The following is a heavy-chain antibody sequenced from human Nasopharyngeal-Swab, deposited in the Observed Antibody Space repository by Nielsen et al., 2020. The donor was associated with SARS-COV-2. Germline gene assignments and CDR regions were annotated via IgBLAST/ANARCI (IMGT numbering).Heavy chain of an antibody. J-gene: IGHJ1*01. CDR1: GGSISSSSYY. CDR2: IYYSGST. V-gene: IGHV4-39*01. Sequence: SETLSLTCTVSGGSISSSSYYWGWIRQPPGKGLEWIGSIYYSGSTYYNPSLKSRVTISVDTSKNQFSLKLSSVTAADTAVYYCAVPSIAVAGTGYFQHWGQGTLVTVSS. D-gene: IGHD6-19*01. CDR3: AVPSIAVAGTGYFQH.